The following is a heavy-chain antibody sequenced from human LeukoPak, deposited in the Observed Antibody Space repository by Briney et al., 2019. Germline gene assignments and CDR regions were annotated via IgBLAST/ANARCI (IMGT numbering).Heavy chain of an antibody. CDR2: IWSDGNNK. CDR3: ARHIVGATDY. Sequence: PGGSLRLSCAAPGFTFSRYGMHWVRQAPGKGLEWVALIWSDGNNKYYADSVKGRFTISRDNSKNTLYLQMDSLRAEDTAVYYCARHIVGATDYWGQGTLVTVSS. J-gene: IGHJ4*02. V-gene: IGHV3-33*01. CDR1: GFTFSRYG. D-gene: IGHD1-26*01.